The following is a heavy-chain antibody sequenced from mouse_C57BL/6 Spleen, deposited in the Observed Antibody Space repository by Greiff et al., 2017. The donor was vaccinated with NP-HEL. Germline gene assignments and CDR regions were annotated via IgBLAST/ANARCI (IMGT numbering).Heavy chain of an antibody. D-gene: IGHD1-1*01. Sequence: VQLQQPGAELVKPGASVKLSCKASGYTFTSYWMHWVKQRPGQGLEWIGMIHPHSGSTNYNEKFKSKATLTVDKSSSTAYMQLSSLTSEDSAVYYCARSYGSSYVKGDWGQGTTLTVSS. V-gene: IGHV1-64*01. J-gene: IGHJ2*01. CDR3: ARSYGSSYVKGD. CDR2: IHPHSGST. CDR1: GYTFTSYW.